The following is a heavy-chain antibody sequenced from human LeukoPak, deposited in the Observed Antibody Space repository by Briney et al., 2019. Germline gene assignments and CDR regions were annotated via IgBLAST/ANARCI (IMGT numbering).Heavy chain of an antibody. CDR2: TNNDGSTT. CDR1: GFTFSSYW. D-gene: IGHD6-19*01. J-gene: IGHJ4*02. CDR3: AKDASRTSGGYYFDY. Sequence: GGSLRLSCAVSGFTFSSYWMHWVRQAPGKGLVWISRTNNDGSTTAYADSVKGRFTISRDNTKNTLYLQMNSLRAEDTAVYYCAKDASRTSGGYYFDYWGQGTLVTVSS. V-gene: IGHV3-74*01.